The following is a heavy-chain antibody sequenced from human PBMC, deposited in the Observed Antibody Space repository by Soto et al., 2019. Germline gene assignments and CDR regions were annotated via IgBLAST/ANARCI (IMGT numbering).Heavy chain of an antibody. CDR2: IYYSGST. CDR1: GGSISSYY. D-gene: IGHD3-3*01. J-gene: IGHJ4*02. V-gene: IGHV4-59*01. Sequence: SETLSLTCTVSGGSISSYYWRWIRQPPGKGLEWIGYIYYSGSTNYNPSLKSRVTISVDTSISTAYMELSSLRSEDTAVYYCAREKSGYYDYWGQGTLVTVSS. CDR3: AREKSGYYDY.